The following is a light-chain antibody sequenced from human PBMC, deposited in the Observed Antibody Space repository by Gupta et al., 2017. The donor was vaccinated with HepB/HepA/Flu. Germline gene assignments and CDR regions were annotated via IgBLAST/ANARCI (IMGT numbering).Light chain of an antibody. CDR1: QSISNY. CDR2: AAS. V-gene: IGKV1-39*01. CDR3: QQSVNTPLT. J-gene: IGKJ3*01. Sequence: DIQMTQSPSSLSASVGDRVTITCRASQSISNYLNWYQQKPGKAPNLLIFAASRWQSGVPTRFSGSGSGTDFILTISSLQPEDFATYYCQQSVNTPLTFGHGTKVEIK.